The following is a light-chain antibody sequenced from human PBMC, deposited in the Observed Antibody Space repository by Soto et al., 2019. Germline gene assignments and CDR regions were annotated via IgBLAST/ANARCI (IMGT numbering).Light chain of an antibody. CDR1: QSVSSS. V-gene: IGKV3-15*01. J-gene: IGKJ1*01. CDR3: QQYNNWPWT. Sequence: EIVMTQSPATLSLSPGERATLSCRASQSVSSSLAWYQQKPGQAPRPLIHGASTRATGIPARFSGSGSGTDFTLTIGSLQFEDFAVYYCQQYNNWPWTFGQGTKVEIK. CDR2: GAS.